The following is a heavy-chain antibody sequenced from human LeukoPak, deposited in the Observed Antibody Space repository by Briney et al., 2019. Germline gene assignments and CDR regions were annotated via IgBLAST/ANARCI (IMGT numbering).Heavy chain of an antibody. CDR3: ARDYTRQYCSSTSCYPKNWFDP. Sequence: GASVKVSCKASGYTFTSYYMHWVRQAPGQGLEWMGIINPSGGSTSYAQKFQGRVTMTRDMSTSTVHMELSSLRSEDTAVYYCARDYTRQYCSSTSCYPKNWFDPWGQGTLVTVSS. J-gene: IGHJ5*02. V-gene: IGHV1-46*01. D-gene: IGHD2-2*01. CDR1: GYTFTSYY. CDR2: INPSGGST.